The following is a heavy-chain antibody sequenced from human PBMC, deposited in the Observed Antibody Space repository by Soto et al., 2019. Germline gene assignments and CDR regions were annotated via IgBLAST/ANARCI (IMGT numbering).Heavy chain of an antibody. J-gene: IGHJ4*02. Sequence: QVQLVQSGAEVKKPGASVKVSCKASGYTFTNYYMHWVRQAPGQGLEWVGIINCSGGGTNYAQKFRGRVTMTRDKSTGTVYMELSSLGSEETAVYYCLREFSGGHFDYWGQGTLVTVSS. CDR1: GYTFTNYY. CDR3: LREFSGGHFDY. V-gene: IGHV1-46*01. D-gene: IGHD3-10*01. CDR2: INCSGGGT.